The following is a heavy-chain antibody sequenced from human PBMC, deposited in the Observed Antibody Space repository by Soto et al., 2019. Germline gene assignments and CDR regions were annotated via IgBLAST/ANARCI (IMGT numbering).Heavy chain of an antibody. V-gene: IGHV1-3*01. CDR2: INAGNGNT. CDR1: GYTFTSYG. CDR3: ARDRGRITMVRGVIPDAFDI. Sequence: ASVKVSCKASGYTFTSYGISWVRQAPGQRLEWMGWINAGNGNTKYSQKFQGRVTITRDTSASTAYMELSSLRSEDTAVYYCARDRGRITMVRGVIPDAFDIWGQGTMVTVS. J-gene: IGHJ3*02. D-gene: IGHD3-10*01.